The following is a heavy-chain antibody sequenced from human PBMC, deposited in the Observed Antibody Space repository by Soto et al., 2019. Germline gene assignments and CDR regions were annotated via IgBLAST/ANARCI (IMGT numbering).Heavy chain of an antibody. J-gene: IGHJ4*02. CDR2: ISGRGDHT. V-gene: IGHV3-23*01. D-gene: IGHD6-13*01. CDR3: AKGGPYSSSWYWLPRY. CDR1: GFTFSNYA. Sequence: EVQLLESGGGLVQPGGSLRLSCAASGFTFSNYAMTWVRQAPGKGVEWVSAISGRGDHTFYADSVKGRFTISRDNSENTLFLQINSLRAEDTAIYYCAKGGPYSSSWYWLPRYWGQGTLVTVSS.